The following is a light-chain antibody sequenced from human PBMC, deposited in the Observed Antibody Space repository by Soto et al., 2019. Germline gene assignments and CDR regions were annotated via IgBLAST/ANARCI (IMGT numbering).Light chain of an antibody. J-gene: IGKJ1*01. CDR2: CAY. Sequence: EIVLTQSPGTLSLSPGEGYTLSCMASQSINSFLAWYQQRRGQAPRLLIHCAYTRATGTPARFSGSGSGTEFTLTISSLQSEDFAVYYCQQYNNWPWTFGPGTKVDIK. V-gene: IGKV3-15*01. CDR1: QSINSF. CDR3: QQYNNWPWT.